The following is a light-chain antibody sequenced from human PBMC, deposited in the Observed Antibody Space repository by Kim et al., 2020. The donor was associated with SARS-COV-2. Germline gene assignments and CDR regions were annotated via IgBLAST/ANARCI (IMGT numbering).Light chain of an antibody. Sequence: SVKLTCSLSSGYSSYIIAWHQQQPGKAPRYLMRLEDSGRYNKGSGVPDRFSGSNSGADRYLTISILQSEHEADYYCETWRSNTHWVFGGVTKLTFL. J-gene: IGLJ3*02. CDR2: LEDSGRY. CDR1: SGYSSYI. CDR3: ETWRSNTHWV. V-gene: IGLV4-60*03.